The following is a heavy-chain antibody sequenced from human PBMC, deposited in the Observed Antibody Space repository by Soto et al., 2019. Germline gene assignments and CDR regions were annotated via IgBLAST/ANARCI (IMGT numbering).Heavy chain of an antibody. CDR3: ARVDISGSYYGRGRYYFDY. Sequence: KPSETLSLTCTVSGGSISSGDYYWSWIRQPPGKGLEWIGYIYYSGSTYYNPSLKSRVTISVDTSKNQFSLKLSSVTAADTAVYYCARVDISGSYYGRGRYYFDYWGQGTLVTVSS. CDR2: IYYSGST. D-gene: IGHD1-26*01. J-gene: IGHJ4*02. V-gene: IGHV4-30-4*01. CDR1: GGSISSGDYY.